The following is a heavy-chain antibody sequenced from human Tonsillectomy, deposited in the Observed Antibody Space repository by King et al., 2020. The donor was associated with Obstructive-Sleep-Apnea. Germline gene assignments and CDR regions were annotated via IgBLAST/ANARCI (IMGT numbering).Heavy chain of an antibody. CDR2: INIDGSST. CDR3: ARDRGGAGPTTTDY. V-gene: IGHV3-74*01. CDR1: GFTFITSW. Sequence: VQLVESGGGLVQPGGSLRLSCAASGFTFITSWMHWVRQAPGKGRVWVSRINIDGSSTIYADFVKGRFTISRDNAKNTLYLQMNSLRAEDTAVYYCARDRGGAGPTTTDYWGQGTLVTVSS. D-gene: IGHD1-26*01. J-gene: IGHJ4*02.